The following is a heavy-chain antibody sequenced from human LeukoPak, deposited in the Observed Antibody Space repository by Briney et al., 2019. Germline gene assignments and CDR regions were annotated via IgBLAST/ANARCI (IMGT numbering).Heavy chain of an antibody. CDR2: IYYSGST. CDR1: GGSISSYY. V-gene: IGHV4-59*08. J-gene: IGHJ4*02. D-gene: IGHD3-16*01. CDR3: ARHLWGSNTFDY. Sequence: SETLSLTCTVSGGSISSYYWSWIRQPPRKGLEWIGYIYYSGSTNYNPSLKSRVTISVDTSKNQFSLKLSSVTAADTAVYYCARHLWGSNTFDYWGQGTLVTVSS.